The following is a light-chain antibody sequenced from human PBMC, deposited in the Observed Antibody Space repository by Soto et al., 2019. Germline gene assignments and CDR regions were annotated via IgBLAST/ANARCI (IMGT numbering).Light chain of an antibody. Sequence: QSVLTHPASVSWSPGDSITISCTGTSSDVGDYRYVSWYQQHPGKAPKLIIFEVSNRPSGVFSRFSASKSGNTASLTISGLQAEEAAHYYCSSYTSINNIVFGIGTKVTAL. CDR1: SSDVGDYRY. CDR3: SSYTSINNIV. CDR2: EVS. J-gene: IGLJ1*01. V-gene: IGLV2-14*01.